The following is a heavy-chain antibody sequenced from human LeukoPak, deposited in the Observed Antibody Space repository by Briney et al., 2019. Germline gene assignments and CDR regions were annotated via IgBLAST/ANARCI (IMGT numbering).Heavy chain of an antibody. CDR1: GYTFTGYY. D-gene: IGHD3-10*01. CDR2: ISAYNGNT. Sequence: ASLRDSSKDSGYTFTGYYMHCVRPALRQRREWMGWISAYNGNTNYAQKLQGRVTMTTDTSASTAYVDLRSLRSGDTAVYYCARDYYFFDYWGRGTLVSVSS. V-gene: IGHV1-18*04. CDR3: ARDYYFFDY. J-gene: IGHJ4*02.